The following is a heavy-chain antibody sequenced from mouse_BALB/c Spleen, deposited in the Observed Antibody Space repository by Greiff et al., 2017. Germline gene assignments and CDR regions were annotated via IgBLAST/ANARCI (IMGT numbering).Heavy chain of an antibody. CDR1: GYSFTSGYY. Sequence: EVQLQQSGPGLVKPSQSLSLTCSVTGYSFTSGYYWNWIRPFPGNKLEWMGYISYDGSTNYNPSLKNRISITRDTSKNQVFLKLNSVTTEDTATYFCAARRKRGEGMDYWGQGTSVTVSS. CDR3: AARRKRGEGMDY. V-gene: IGHV3-6*02. CDR2: ISYDGST. J-gene: IGHJ4*01.